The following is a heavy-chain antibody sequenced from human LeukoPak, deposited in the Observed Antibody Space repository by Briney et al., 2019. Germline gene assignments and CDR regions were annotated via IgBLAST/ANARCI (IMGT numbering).Heavy chain of an antibody. Sequence: PSQTLSLTCTVSGGSVSSGDYYWSWIRQPPGKGLEWIAYIYYSGSTYYNPSLKSRVTISVDTSKNQFSLKLSSVTAADTAVYYCARDYYGPGSLRYFDLWGRGTLVTVSS. J-gene: IGHJ2*01. CDR1: GGSVSSGDYY. V-gene: IGHV4-30-4*01. D-gene: IGHD3-10*01. CDR3: ARDYYGPGSLRYFDL. CDR2: IYYSGST.